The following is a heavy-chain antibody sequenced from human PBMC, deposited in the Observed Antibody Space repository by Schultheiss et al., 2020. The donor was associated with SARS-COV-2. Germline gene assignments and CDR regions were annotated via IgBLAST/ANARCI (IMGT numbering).Heavy chain of an antibody. V-gene: IGHV4-34*01. D-gene: IGHD3-10*01. CDR3: ARVVSHGSGSPVPYYFDY. J-gene: IGHJ4*02. Sequence: SETLSLTCTVSGGSISSYYWSWIRQPPGKGLEWIGEINHSGSTNYNPSLKSRVTISVDTSKNQFSLKLSSVTAADTAVYYCARVVSHGSGSPVPYYFDYWGQGTLVTVSS. CDR1: GGSISSYY. CDR2: INHSGST.